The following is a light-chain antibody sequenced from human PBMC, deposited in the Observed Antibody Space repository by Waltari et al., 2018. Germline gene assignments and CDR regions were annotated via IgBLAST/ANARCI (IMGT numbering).Light chain of an antibody. CDR3: QQYYSNQNT. CDR1: QSVSSN. J-gene: IGKJ2*01. CDR2: DAS. Sequence: EIVMTQSPATLSVSPGESATLSCRASQSVSSNLAWYQQKPGQAPRLLIYDASSRATGIPARFSGSGSGTEFTLTISSLQSEDVAVYYCQQYYSNQNTFGQGTKLEIK. V-gene: IGKV3-15*01.